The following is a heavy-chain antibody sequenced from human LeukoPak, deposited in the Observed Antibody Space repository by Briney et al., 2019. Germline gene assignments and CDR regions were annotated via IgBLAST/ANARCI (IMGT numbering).Heavy chain of an antibody. CDR2: ISWNSGSI. CDR3: AKDKTPAVSYYHNSYAY. V-gene: IGHV3-9*01. CDR1: GFTFGDYA. J-gene: IGHJ4*02. D-gene: IGHD3-10*01. Sequence: PGRSLRLSCAASGFTFGDYAMNWVRQAPGKGLEWVSGISWNSGSIGYADSVKGRFTISRDNAKNSLYLQMNSLRAEDTALYYCAKDKTPAVSYYHNSYAYWGQGTLVTVSS.